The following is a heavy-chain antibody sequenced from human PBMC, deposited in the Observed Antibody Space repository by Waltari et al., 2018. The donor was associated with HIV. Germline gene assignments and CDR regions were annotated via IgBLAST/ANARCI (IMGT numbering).Heavy chain of an antibody. Sequence: EVQLLESGVGLVQPGRSLRLSGTASGFTFGDYAVSWVRQAPGKGLEWLSFITSKAYGGTTEYAASVRGRFTISRDDSKSIAYLQMNSLKIEDTAVYYCTREHSTGWSWGQGTLVTVSS. CDR2: ITSKAYGGTT. D-gene: IGHD6-19*01. CDR1: GFTFGDYA. CDR3: TREHSTGWS. V-gene: IGHV3-49*04. J-gene: IGHJ5*02.